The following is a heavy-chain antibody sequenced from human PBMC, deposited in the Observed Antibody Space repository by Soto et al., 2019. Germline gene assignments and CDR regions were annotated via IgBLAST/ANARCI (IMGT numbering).Heavy chain of an antibody. V-gene: IGHV4-34*01. CDR2: INHSGST. J-gene: IGHJ3*02. CDR1: GGSFSGYY. Sequence: SETLSITCAVYGGSFSGYYWSWIRQPPGKGLEWIGEINHSGSTNYNPSLKSRVTISVDTSKNQFSLKLSSVTAADTAVYYCARSDLYSGGPVDAFDIWGQGTMVTVSS. CDR3: ARSDLYSGGPVDAFDI. D-gene: IGHD1-26*01.